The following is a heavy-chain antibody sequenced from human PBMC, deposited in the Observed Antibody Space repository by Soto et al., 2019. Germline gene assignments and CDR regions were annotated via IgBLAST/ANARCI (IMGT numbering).Heavy chain of an antibody. D-gene: IGHD6-6*01. CDR1: GFTFSSYE. Sequence: GGSLRLSCAASGFTFSSYEMNWVHQAPGKGLEWVSYISGSGSTIYYADSVKGRFTISRDNAKNSLYLQMNSLRAEDTAVYYCARDNGSSSYYYGMDVWGQGTTVTVSS. J-gene: IGHJ6*02. CDR2: ISGSGSTI. CDR3: ARDNGSSSYYYGMDV. V-gene: IGHV3-48*03.